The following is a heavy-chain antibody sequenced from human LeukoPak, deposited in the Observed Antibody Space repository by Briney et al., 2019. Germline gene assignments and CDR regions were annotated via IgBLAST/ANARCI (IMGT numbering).Heavy chain of an antibody. V-gene: IGHV1-2*02. CDR1: GYTFTGYY. CDR3: AREYCSSTSCYLYYYYGMDV. Sequence: ASVKASCKASGYTFTGYYMHWVRQAPGQGLEWMGWINPNSGGTNYAQKFQGRVTMTRDTSISTAYMELSRLRSDDTAVYYCAREYCSSTSCYLYYYYGMDVWGQGTTVTVSS. J-gene: IGHJ6*02. CDR2: INPNSGGT. D-gene: IGHD2-2*01.